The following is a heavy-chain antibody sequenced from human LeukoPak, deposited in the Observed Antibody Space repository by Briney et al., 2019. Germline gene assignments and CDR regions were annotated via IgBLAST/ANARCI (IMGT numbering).Heavy chain of an antibody. CDR3: ARDHNWNDDPNY. CDR2: ISSSGTYK. V-gene: IGHV3-21*01. D-gene: IGHD1-1*01. CDR1: GFTFNTYS. J-gene: IGHJ4*02. Sequence: GGSLRLSCAASGFTFNTYSMNWVRQAPGKGLEWVSSISSSGTYKYYRDSVKGRFTISRDNAKNSLYLQMNSLRAEDTAVYYCARDHNWNDDPNYWGQGTLVTVSS.